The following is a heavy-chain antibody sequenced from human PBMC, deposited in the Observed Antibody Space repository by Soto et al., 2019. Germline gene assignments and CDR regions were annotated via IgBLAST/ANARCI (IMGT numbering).Heavy chain of an antibody. CDR3: AREVVGATDHAFDI. CDR1: GGSFSGYY. D-gene: IGHD2-15*01. CDR2: INHSGST. J-gene: IGHJ3*02. V-gene: IGHV4-34*01. Sequence: SETLSLTCAVYGGSFSGYYWSWIRQPPGKGLEWIGEINHSGSTNYNPSLKSRVTISVDTSKNQFSLKLSSVTAADTAVYYCAREVVGATDHAFDIWGQGTMVTVSS.